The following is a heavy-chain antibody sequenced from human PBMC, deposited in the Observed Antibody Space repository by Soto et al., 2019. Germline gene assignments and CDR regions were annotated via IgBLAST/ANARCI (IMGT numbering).Heavy chain of an antibody. D-gene: IGHD6-13*01. J-gene: IGHJ4*02. CDR1: GYSFTSYW. V-gene: IGHV5-51*01. Sequence: GESLKISCEGSGYSFTSYWIGWVRQMPGKGQEWMGIIYPGDSDTRYSPSFQGQVTISADKSISTAYLQWSSLKASDTAMYYCARLRVAAAGSRAYYFDYWGQGALVTVSS. CDR3: ARLRVAAAGSRAYYFDY. CDR2: IYPGDSDT.